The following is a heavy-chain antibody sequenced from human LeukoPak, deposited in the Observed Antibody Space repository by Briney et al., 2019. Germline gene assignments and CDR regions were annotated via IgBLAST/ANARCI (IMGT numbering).Heavy chain of an antibody. CDR1: GGSISSGVYY. D-gene: IGHD2-21*02. V-gene: IGHV4-30-4*01. CDR3: ARAGDRSASDAFDI. Sequence: SETLSLTCTVSGGSISSGVYYWSWIRQPPGKGLEWIGYIYYSGSTYYNPSLKSRVTISVDTSKNQFSLKLSSVTAADTAVYYCARAGDRSASDAFDIWGQGTMVTVSS. CDR2: IYYSGST. J-gene: IGHJ3*02.